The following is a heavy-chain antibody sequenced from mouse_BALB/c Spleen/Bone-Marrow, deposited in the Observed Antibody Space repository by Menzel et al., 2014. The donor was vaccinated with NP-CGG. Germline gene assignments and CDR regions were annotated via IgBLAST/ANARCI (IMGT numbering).Heavy chain of an antibody. D-gene: IGHD1-1*01. V-gene: IGHV5-6-5*01. J-gene: IGHJ3*01. CDR3: ARWYYGSGFAY. CDR1: GFTFSSYA. CDR2: ISNGGST. Sequence: EVMLVESGGGLVKPGGSLKLSCAASGFTFSSYAMSWVRQTPEKRLEWVASISNGGSTYYPDSVKGRFTISRDNARNILYLQMSSLRSEDTAMYYCARWYYGSGFAYRGQGTLVTVSA.